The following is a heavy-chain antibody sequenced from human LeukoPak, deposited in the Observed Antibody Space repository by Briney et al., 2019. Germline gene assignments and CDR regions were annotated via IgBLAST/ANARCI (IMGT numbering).Heavy chain of an antibody. V-gene: IGHV1-24*01. Sequence: ASVKVSCKVSGYTLTDLSMHWVRQAPGKGLEWMGGFDPEDGETIYAQNFQGRVTMTEDTSTDTAYMEVRSLRSEDTAVYYCATSSGYGFLFEYWGQGTLVTVS. J-gene: IGHJ4*02. CDR1: GYTLTDLS. CDR3: ATSSGYGFLFEY. D-gene: IGHD3-22*01. CDR2: FDPEDGET.